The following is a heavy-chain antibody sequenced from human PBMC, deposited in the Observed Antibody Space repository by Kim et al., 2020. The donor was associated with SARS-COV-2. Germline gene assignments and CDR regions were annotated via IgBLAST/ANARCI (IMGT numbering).Heavy chain of an antibody. J-gene: IGHJ4*02. CDR3: AKAKGIAAAATGWDY. V-gene: IGHV3-9*01. Sequence: DSVKGRFTNSGDNANNSLYLQMNSLRAEDTALYYCAKAKGIAAAATGWDYWGQGALVTVSS. D-gene: IGHD6-13*01.